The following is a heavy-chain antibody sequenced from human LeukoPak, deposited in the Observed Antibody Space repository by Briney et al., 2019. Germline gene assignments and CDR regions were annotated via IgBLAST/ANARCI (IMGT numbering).Heavy chain of an antibody. V-gene: IGHV1-69*05. CDR3: ARGSDFWSGYTNWFDP. CDR2: IIPIFGTA. D-gene: IGHD3-3*01. J-gene: IGHJ5*02. CDR1: GGTFSSYA. Sequence: ASVKLSCTASGGTFSSYAISWVRQAPGQGLEWMGGIIPIFGTANYAQKFQGRVTITTDESTSTAYMELSSLRSEDTAVYYCARGSDFWSGYTNWFDPWGQGTLVTVSS.